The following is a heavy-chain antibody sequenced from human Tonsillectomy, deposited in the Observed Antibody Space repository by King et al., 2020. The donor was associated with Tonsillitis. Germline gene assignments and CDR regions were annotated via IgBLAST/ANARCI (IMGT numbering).Heavy chain of an antibody. CDR1: GFTFSSYG. J-gene: IGHJ3*02. CDR3: AKVTVLLWFGESPGAFDI. Sequence: QLVQYGGGVVQPGRSLRLSCAASGFTFSSYGMHWVRQAPGKGLEWVAVISYDGSNKYYADSVKGRFTISRDNSKNTLYLQMNSLRAEDTAVYYCAKVTVLLWFGESPGAFDIWGEGTMVTVSS. D-gene: IGHD3-10*01. CDR2: ISYDGSNK. V-gene: IGHV3-30*18.